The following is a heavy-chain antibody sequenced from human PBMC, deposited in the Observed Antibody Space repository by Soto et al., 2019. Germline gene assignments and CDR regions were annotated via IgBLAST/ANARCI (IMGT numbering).Heavy chain of an antibody. D-gene: IGHD3-10*01. CDR2: VSPNGQGI. V-gene: IGHV3-23*01. CDR1: GFTLGRHG. CDR3: AKDRDYPRDYFHY. Sequence: GGSLRLSCAASGFTLGRHGMSWVRQAPGKGLEWVSAVSPNGQGIYYADSVRGRFTISRDFFKNTVFLHMDSLRAEDTAVYYCAKDRDYPRDYFHYWGQGTLVTVSS. J-gene: IGHJ4*02.